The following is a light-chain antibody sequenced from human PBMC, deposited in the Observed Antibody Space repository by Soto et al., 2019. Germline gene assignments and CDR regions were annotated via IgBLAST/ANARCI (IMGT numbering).Light chain of an antibody. Sequence: EIVMTQSPATLSVSPGERATLSCRASQSVSSNLAWYRQKPGQAPRLLIYGASTRATGIPARFSGSRSGTEFTLTISRLQSEDFAVYYCQQYNNWPPGTFGQGTKVEIK. CDR3: QQYNNWPPGT. CDR2: GAS. CDR1: QSVSSN. J-gene: IGKJ1*01. V-gene: IGKV3-15*01.